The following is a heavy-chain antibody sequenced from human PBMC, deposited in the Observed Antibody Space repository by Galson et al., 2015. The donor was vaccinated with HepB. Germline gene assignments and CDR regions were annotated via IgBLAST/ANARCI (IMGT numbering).Heavy chain of an antibody. CDR3: ARSYSSSWPDNSNWFDP. Sequence: CAISGDSVSSHSAAWNWIRQSPSRGLEWLGRTYYRSKWYNDYAVSVKSRITINPDTPKHQFSLQLNSVTPEDTAVYYCARSYSSSWPDNSNWFDPWGQGTLVTVSS. CDR2: TYYRSKWYN. CDR1: GDSVSSHSAA. V-gene: IGHV6-1*01. D-gene: IGHD6-13*01. J-gene: IGHJ5*02.